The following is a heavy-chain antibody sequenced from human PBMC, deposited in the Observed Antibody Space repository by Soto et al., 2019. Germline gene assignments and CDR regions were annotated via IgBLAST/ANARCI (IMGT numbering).Heavy chain of an antibody. CDR3: ARLGAYYQSLDP. CDR1: GGSISSSSYF. V-gene: IGHV4-39*01. Sequence: SETLSLTCTVSGGSISSSSYFWGWIRQPPGKGLEWIGSIYYSGSTYYNPSLKSRVTVSVDTSKNQFSLRLTSVTAADTAVYYCARLGAYYQSLDPWGPGTLVTVSS. CDR2: IYYSGST. D-gene: IGHD2-21*01. J-gene: IGHJ5*02.